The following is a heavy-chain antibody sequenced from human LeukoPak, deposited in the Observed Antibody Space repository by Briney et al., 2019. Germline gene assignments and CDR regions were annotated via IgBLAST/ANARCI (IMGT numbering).Heavy chain of an antibody. J-gene: IGHJ6*02. Sequence: GGSLRLSCAASGFALSSHWMTWVRQVPGRGPEWVANVNRDGSETYYLDSVKGRFTISKDNAKNSLYLQMNTLRAEDTALYHCARNNGMDVWGQGTTVIVSS. V-gene: IGHV3-7*03. CDR3: ARNNGMDV. CDR2: VNRDGSET. CDR1: GFALSSHW.